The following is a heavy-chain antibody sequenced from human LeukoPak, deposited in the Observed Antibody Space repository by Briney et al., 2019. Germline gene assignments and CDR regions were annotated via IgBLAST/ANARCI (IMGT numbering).Heavy chain of an antibody. CDR2: IYYSGST. CDR1: GGSISSGGYY. V-gene: IGHV4-31*03. Sequence: PSETLSLTCTVSGGSISSGGYYWSWIRQHPGKGLEWIGYIYYSGSTYYNPSLKSRVTISVDTSKNQFSLKLSSMTPADAAVYHCARETTRRLGFDPWGQGTLVTVSS. D-gene: IGHD1-7*01. CDR3: ARETTRRLGFDP. J-gene: IGHJ5*02.